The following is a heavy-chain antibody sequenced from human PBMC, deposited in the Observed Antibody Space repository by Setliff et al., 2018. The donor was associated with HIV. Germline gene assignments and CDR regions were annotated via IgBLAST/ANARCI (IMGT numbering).Heavy chain of an antibody. Sequence: ETLSLTCAVSSGSISSSNWWSWVRQPPGKELEWIGEIYHSGSTNYNPSLKSRVTLSLDNSKNQFSLKLTSVTAADTAVYYCGGNGYYSIDYWGQGTLVTVSS. V-gene: IGHV4-4*02. CDR3: GGNGYYSIDY. J-gene: IGHJ4*02. CDR2: IYHSGST. CDR1: SGSISSSNW. D-gene: IGHD3-22*01.